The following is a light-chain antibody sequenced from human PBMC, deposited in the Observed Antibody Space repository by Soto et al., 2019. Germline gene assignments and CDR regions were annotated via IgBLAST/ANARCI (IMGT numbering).Light chain of an antibody. CDR2: GAS. J-gene: IGKJ4*01. CDR3: QHYGSLVLT. V-gene: IGKV3-20*01. CDR1: QSVSSTY. Sequence: EIVLTQSPGTLSLSPGERATLSCRASQSVSSTYLAWYQQKPGQAPRLLIYGASSRATGIPDRFSGSGSATDFTLTISSLEPEDFAVYYCQHYGSLVLTFGGGTKVEIK.